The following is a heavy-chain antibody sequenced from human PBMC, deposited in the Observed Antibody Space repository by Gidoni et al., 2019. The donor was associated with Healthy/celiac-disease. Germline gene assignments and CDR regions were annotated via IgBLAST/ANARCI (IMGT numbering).Heavy chain of an antibody. D-gene: IGHD5-18*01. V-gene: IGHV4-30-4*01. J-gene: IGHJ4*02. CDR1: GGSISRGDYY. Sequence: QVQLQESGPGLVKPSQTLSLTCTVSGGSISRGDYYWSWIRQPPGKGLGWIGYIYYSGSTYYNPSRKSRVTISVDTSKNQFSLKLSSVTAADTAVYYCARLDRYSYGDFDYWGQGTLVTVSS. CDR2: IYYSGST. CDR3: ARLDRYSYGDFDY.